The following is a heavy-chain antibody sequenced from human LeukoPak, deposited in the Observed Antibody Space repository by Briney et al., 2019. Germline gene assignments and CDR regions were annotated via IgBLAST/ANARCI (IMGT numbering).Heavy chain of an antibody. CDR1: GFTFSSFG. CDR3: TRDPRRLDN. V-gene: IGHV3-30*03. J-gene: IGHJ4*02. Sequence: GGSLRLSCAASGFTFSSFGMHWVRQAPGKGLEWVTAISYDGNIQYYADSVKGRFTISRDNAKNSLYLQMNSLRAEDTAVYYCTRDPRRLDNWGQGTLVTVSS. CDR2: ISYDGNIQ.